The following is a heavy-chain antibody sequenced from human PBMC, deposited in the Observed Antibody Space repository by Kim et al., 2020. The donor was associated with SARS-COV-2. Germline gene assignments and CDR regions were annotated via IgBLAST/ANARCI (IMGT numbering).Heavy chain of an antibody. CDR2: I. CDR3: ARDSATTVDF. D-gene: IGHD4-4*01. J-gene: IGHJ4*02. V-gene: IGHV3-11*01. Sequence: IYCAGSLKGRFTISRDNAKKSLYLQMNNLRADDTAVYYCARDSATTVDFWGRGTLVTVSS.